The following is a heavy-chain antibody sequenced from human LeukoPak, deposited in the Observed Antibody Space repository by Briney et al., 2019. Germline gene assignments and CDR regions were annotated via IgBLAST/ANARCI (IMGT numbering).Heavy chain of an antibody. D-gene: IGHD3-10*01. V-gene: IGHV1-2*02. CDR3: ASRYGSGRKNYYYMDV. J-gene: IGHJ6*03. CDR1: GYTFTGYY. CDR2: INPNSGGT. Sequence: ASVKVSCKASGYTFTGYYMHWVRQAPGQGLEWMGWINPNSGGTNYAQKFQGRVTMTRDTSISTAYMELSRLRSDDTAVYCCASRYGSGRKNYYYMDVWGKGTTVTISS.